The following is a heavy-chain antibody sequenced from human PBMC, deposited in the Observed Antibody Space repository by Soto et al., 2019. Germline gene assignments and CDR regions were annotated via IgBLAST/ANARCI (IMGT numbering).Heavy chain of an antibody. CDR3: ARDSGACSGGSCYHLPATPSNFDS. CDR1: GGTFSSYT. V-gene: IGHV1-69*04. J-gene: IGHJ4*02. D-gene: IGHD2-15*01. CDR2: IIPILGIA. Sequence: ASVKVSCKASGGTFSSYTISWVRQAPGQGLEWMGRIIPILGIANYAQKFQGRVTITADKSTSTAYMELSSLRSEDTAVYYCARDSGACSGGSCYHLPATPSNFDSWGQGTLVTVAS.